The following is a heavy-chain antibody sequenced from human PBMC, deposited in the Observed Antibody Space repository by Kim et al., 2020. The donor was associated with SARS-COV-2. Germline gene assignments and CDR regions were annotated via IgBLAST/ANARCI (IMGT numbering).Heavy chain of an antibody. CDR2: IWYDGSNK. D-gene: IGHD3-22*01. CDR3: ARAGGGTSWEDDRGFDY. J-gene: IGHJ4*02. CDR1: GFTFSSYG. Sequence: GGSLRLSCAASGFTFSSYGMHWVRQAPGKGLEWVAVIWYDGSNKYYADSVKGRFTISRDNSKNTLYLQMNSLRAEDTAVYYCARAGGGTSWEDDRGFDYWGQGTLVTVSS. V-gene: IGHV3-33*08.